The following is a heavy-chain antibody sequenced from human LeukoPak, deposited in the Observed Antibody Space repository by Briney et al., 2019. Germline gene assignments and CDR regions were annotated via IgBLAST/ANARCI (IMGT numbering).Heavy chain of an antibody. D-gene: IGHD5-18*01. J-gene: IGHJ5*02. CDR1: GDSVSNNSAA. Sequence: SQTLSLTCAISGDSVSNNSAAWIWVRQSPSRGLEWLGRTYYKSRWYNGYAVSVKSRISINPDTSKNQFSLQLNSATPEDTAVYYCAKSGYGFGRDWFDPWGQGTLVTVSS. CDR3: AKSGYGFGRDWFDP. V-gene: IGHV6-1*01. CDR2: TYYKSRWYN.